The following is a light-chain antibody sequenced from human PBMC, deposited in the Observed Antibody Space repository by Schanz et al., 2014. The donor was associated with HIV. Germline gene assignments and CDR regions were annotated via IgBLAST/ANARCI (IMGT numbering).Light chain of an antibody. J-gene: IGKJ2*01. V-gene: IGKV1-39*01. CDR3: QQSYSTPPYT. CDR2: AAS. CDR1: QTIINY. Sequence: DIQLTPSPSSLSASVGDKVTISCRASQTIINYLNWYQQKPGTAPKLLIYAASTLQSGVPSRFSGSGSGTHFTLTINGLEPEDFATYFCQQSYSTPPYTFGQGTKLDI.